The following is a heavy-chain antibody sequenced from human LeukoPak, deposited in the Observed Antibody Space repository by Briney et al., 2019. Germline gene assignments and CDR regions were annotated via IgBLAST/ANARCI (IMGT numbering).Heavy chain of an antibody. CDR2: MNPNSGNT. J-gene: IGHJ4*02. CDR3: AKDYDILTGSEY. CDR1: GYTFTSYD. V-gene: IGHV1-8*01. Sequence: ASVKVSCKASGYTFTSYDINWVRQATGQGLEWMGWMNPNSGNTGYAQKFQGRVTMTRNTSISTAYMELSSLRSEDTAVYYCAKDYDILTGSEYWGQGTLVTVSS. D-gene: IGHD3-9*01.